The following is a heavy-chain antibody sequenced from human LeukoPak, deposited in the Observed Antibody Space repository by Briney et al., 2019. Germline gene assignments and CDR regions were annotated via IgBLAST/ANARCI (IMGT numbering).Heavy chain of an antibody. CDR3: AKDQGWLQLTYYFDY. CDR2: IWYDGGNK. V-gene: IGHV3-33*06. Sequence: HTGGSLRLSCAASGFTFSSYGMHWARQAPGKGLEWVAVIWYDGGNKYYADSVKGRFTISRDNSKNTLYLQMNSLRAEDTAVYYCAKDQGWLQLTYYFDYWGQGTLVTVSS. CDR1: GFTFSSYG. J-gene: IGHJ4*02. D-gene: IGHD5-24*01.